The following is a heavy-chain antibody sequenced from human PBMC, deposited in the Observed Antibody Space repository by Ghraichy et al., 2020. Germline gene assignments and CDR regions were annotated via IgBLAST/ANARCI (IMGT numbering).Heavy chain of an antibody. Sequence: SETLSLTCAVYGGSFSGYYWSWIRQPPGKGLEWIGEINHSGSTNYNPSLKSRVTISVDTSKNQFSLKLSSVTAADTAVYYCARRGPPTVGPYRFEYFQHWGQGTLVTVSS. V-gene: IGHV4-34*01. CDR2: INHSGST. CDR1: GGSFSGYY. J-gene: IGHJ1*01. D-gene: IGHD4-23*01. CDR3: ARRGPPTVGPYRFEYFQH.